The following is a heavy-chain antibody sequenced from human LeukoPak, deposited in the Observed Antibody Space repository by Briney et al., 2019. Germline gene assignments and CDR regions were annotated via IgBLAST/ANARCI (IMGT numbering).Heavy chain of an antibody. CDR2: IYTSGST. J-gene: IGHJ4*02. D-gene: IGHD4/OR15-4a*01. V-gene: IGHV4-4*07. CDR1: GGSISSYY. Sequence: SETLSLTCTVSGGSISSYYWSWIRQPAGKGLEWIGRIYTSGSTNYNPSLKSRVTMSVDTSKNQFSLKLSSVTAADTAVYYCASGASDELMTYYFDHWGQGTLVTVSS. CDR3: ASGASDELMTYYFDH.